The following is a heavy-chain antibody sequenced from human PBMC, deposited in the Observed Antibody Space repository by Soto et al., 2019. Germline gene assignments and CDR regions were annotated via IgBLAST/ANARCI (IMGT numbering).Heavy chain of an antibody. D-gene: IGHD1-26*01. CDR2: IFHHGRDK. CDR1: GFNFNTYF. V-gene: IGHV3-30*13. J-gene: IGHJ4*02. CDR3: ARDDAHGSNCDLAY. Sequence: QVQLVQSGGGVVQPGRSLRLSCAASGFNFNTYFMHWVRHAPGKGLEWVEMIFHHGRDKEYADSVKGRFTISRDNSNKRMYLQLDSLRPEDTAGYYWARDDAHGSNCDLAYWGQGALVTVSS.